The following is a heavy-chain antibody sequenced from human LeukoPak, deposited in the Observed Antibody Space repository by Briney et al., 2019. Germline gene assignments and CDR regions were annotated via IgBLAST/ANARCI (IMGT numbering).Heavy chain of an antibody. J-gene: IGHJ3*02. CDR3: ARLRGSGSQSFSGYSPNDAFDI. V-gene: IGHV5-51*01. D-gene: IGHD3-10*01. CDR1: GYSFTSYW. Sequence: GESLKISCKGSGYSFTSYWIGWVRQMPGKGLEWMGIIYPGDSDTRYSPSFQGQVTISADKSISTAYLQWSSLKASDTAMYYCARLRGSGSQSFSGYSPNDAFDIWGQGTMVTASS. CDR2: IYPGDSDT.